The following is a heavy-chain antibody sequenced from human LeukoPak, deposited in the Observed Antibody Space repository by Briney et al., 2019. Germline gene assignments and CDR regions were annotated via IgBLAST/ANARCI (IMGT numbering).Heavy chain of an antibody. CDR2: IYYSGST. CDR3: ARGYSYGYIFDY. D-gene: IGHD5-18*01. J-gene: IGHJ4*02. CDR1: GGSISSSSYY. V-gene: IGHV4-39*07. Sequence: SETLSLTCTVSGGSISSSSYYWGWIRQPPGKGLEWIGSIYYSGSTYYNPSLKSRVTISVDTSKNQFSLKLSSVTAADTAVYYCARGYSYGYIFDYWGQGTLVTVSS.